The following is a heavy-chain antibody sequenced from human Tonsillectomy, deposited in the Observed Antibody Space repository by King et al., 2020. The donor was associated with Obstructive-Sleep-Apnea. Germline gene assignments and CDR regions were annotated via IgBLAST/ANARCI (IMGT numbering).Heavy chain of an antibody. D-gene: IGHD5-12*01. CDR3: ARGGYSDRDGIDV. Sequence: VQLQQWGAGLLKPSETLSLTCAVYGGSFSGYYWSWIRHPPGKGLEWIGEINHSGSTNYNPSLKSRVTISVDTSKNQFSLKLSSVTAADTAVYYCARGGYSDRDGIDVCGQGTTVTVSS. CDR1: GGSFSGYY. CDR2: INHSGST. J-gene: IGHJ6*02. V-gene: IGHV4-34*01.